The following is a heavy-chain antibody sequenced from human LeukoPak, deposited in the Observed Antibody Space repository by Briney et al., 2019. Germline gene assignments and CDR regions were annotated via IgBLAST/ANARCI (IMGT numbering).Heavy chain of an antibody. Sequence: SVKVSCKASGGTFSSYTISWVRQAPGQGLEWMGRIIPILGIANYAQKFQGRVTITADKSTSTAYMELSSPRSEDTAVYYCATTAGAAGGYYGMDVWGQGTTVTVSS. CDR2: IIPILGIA. V-gene: IGHV1-69*02. J-gene: IGHJ6*02. CDR3: ATTAGAAGGYYGMDV. D-gene: IGHD6-13*01. CDR1: GGTFSSYT.